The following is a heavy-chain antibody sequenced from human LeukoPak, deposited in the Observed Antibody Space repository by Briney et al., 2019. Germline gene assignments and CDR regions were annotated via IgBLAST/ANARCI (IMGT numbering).Heavy chain of an antibody. J-gene: IGHJ4*02. Sequence: GGSLRLSCAASGFTFSSYVMSWVRQAPGKGLEWISTINSRGDGTYYADSVKGRFTISRDNSKNTLYLQMNSLRAEDTAVYYCARERDYDFWSGYPNRYFDYWGQGTLVTVSS. CDR1: GFTFSSYV. V-gene: IGHV3-23*01. D-gene: IGHD3-3*01. CDR3: ARERDYDFWSGYPNRYFDY. CDR2: INSRGDGT.